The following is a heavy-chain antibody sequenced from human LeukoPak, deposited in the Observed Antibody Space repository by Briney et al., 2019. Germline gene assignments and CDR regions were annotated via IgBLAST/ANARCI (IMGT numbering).Heavy chain of an antibody. J-gene: IGHJ4*02. CDR2: IYTSGST. V-gene: IGHV4-4*09. D-gene: IGHD3-10*01. CDR1: GGSISSYY. CDR3: ARHAPYYYGSGSLVD. Sequence: SETLSLTCTVSGGSISSYYWSWIRQPPGKGLEWIGYIYTSGSTNYNPSLKSRVTLSVDTSKNQFSLKLSSVTAADTAVYYCARHAPYYYGSGSLVDWGQGTLVTVSS.